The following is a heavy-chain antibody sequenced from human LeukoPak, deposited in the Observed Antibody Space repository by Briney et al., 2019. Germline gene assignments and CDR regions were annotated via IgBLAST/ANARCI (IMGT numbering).Heavy chain of an antibody. Sequence: PGGSLRLSCAASGFLISDYAMNWVRQAPGKGLEWVSGVSGSGSETHYVDSVKGRFTISRDNSKNTLYLQMNSLRAEDTAVYYCARYRGTTVYDAFDIWGQGTMVTVSS. V-gene: IGHV3-23*01. CDR1: GFLISDYA. CDR3: ARYRGTTVYDAFDI. J-gene: IGHJ3*02. CDR2: VSGSGSET. D-gene: IGHD1-1*01.